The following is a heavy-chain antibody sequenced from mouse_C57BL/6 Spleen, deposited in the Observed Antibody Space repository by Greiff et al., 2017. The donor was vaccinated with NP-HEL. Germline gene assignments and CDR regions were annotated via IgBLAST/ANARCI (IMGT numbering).Heavy chain of an antibody. V-gene: IGHV1-52*01. CDR2: IDPSDSET. Sequence: VQLQQPGAELVRPGSSVKLSCKASGYTFTSYWMHWVKQRPIQGLEWIGNIDPSDSETHYNQKFKDKATLTVDKSSSTAYMQLSSLTSEDSAVYYCAREYYYGSSYGPHYCDYWGQGTTLTVSS. J-gene: IGHJ2*01. CDR1: GYTFTSYW. CDR3: AREYYYGSSYGPHYCDY. D-gene: IGHD1-1*01.